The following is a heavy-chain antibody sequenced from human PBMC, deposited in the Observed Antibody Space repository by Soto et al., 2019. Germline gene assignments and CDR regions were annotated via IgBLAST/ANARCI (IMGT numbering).Heavy chain of an antibody. Sequence: GSLRLSCAASGFTFNIYGMHWVRQAPDKGLEWVALISYDGSNQYYADSVKGRFTISRDNSKNTLFLQMNSLRADDTAVYYCAKDQASGQGSFDSWGQGTLVTVSS. CDR3: AKDQASGQGSFDS. CDR2: ISYDGSNQ. V-gene: IGHV3-30*18. CDR1: GFTFNIYG. J-gene: IGHJ4*02.